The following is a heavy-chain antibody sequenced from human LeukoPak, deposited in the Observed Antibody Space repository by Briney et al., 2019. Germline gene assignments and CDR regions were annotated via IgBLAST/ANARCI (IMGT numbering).Heavy chain of an antibody. CDR1: GFTFSSYA. CDR2: ISGSGGST. D-gene: IGHD5-18*01. V-gene: IGHV3-23*01. Sequence: GGSLRLSCAASGFTFSSYAMSWVRQAPGKGLEWVSAISGSGGSTYYADSVKGRFTISRDNSKNTLYLQMNSLRAEDTAVYYCAKVEAAMVEGYGMDVWGQGTTVTVSS. J-gene: IGHJ6*02. CDR3: AKVEAAMVEGYGMDV.